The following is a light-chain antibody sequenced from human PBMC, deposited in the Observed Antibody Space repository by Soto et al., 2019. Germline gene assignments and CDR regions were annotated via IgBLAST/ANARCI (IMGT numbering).Light chain of an antibody. CDR3: QQRSNWPLT. J-gene: IGKJ4*01. CDR2: DAS. V-gene: IGKV3-11*01. CDR1: QSVSSY. Sequence: EIVLTQSPATLSLSPGERATLPCRASQSVSSYLAWYQQKPGQAPRLLIYDASNRATGIPARFSGSGSGTDFSLTIIILVPEDFAVYYCQQRSNWPLTFGGGTKVDIK.